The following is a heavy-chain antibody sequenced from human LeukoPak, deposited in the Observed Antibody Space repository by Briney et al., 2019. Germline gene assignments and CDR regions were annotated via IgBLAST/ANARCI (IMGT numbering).Heavy chain of an antibody. CDR3: ARGGRLYYDFWSGYWYFDY. CDR1: GYTFTSYY. CDR2: INPSGGST. V-gene: IGHV1-46*01. D-gene: IGHD3-3*01. Sequence: ASVKVSCKASGYTFTSYYMHWVRQAPGQGLEWMGIINPSGGSTSYAQKFQGRVTMTTDTSTSTAYMELRSLRSDDTAVYYCARGGRLYYDFWSGYWYFDYWGQGTLVTVSS. J-gene: IGHJ4*02.